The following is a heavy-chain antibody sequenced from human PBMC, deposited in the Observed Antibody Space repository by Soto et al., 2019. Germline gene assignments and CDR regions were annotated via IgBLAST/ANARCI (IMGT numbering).Heavy chain of an antibody. CDR2: ISSSSSTI. D-gene: IGHD5-18*01. V-gene: IGHV3-48*02. CDR1: GFTFSSYS. J-gene: IGHJ4*02. Sequence: GGSLRLSCAASGFTFSSYSMNWVRQAPGKGLEWVSYISSSSSTIYYADSVKGRFTISRDNAKNSLYLQMNSLRDEDTAVYYCARAGADTAMVMPLCFDYWGQGTLVTVSS. CDR3: ARAGADTAMVMPLCFDY.